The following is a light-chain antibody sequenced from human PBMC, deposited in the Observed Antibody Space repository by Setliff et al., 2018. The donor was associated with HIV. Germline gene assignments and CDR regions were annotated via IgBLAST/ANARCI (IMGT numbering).Light chain of an antibody. V-gene: IGLV2-14*02. CDR1: SSDVGSYNL. CDR2: EVT. J-gene: IGLJ1*01. CDR3: SSSRSSTIEV. Sequence: QSVLTQFASVSGSPGQSITISCTGTSSDVGSYNLVSWYQQHPGKAPKLMIYEVTKRPSGISDRFSGSKSGNTASLTISGLQAEDEADYYCSSSRSSTIEVFGTGTKVTVL.